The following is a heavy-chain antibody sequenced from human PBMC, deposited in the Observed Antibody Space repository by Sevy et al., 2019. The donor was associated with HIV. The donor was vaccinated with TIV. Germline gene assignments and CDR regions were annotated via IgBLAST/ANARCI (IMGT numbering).Heavy chain of an antibody. CDR2: ISGSGTRT. V-gene: IGHV3-23*01. CDR3: AKGGGGHYDPDEIGYYFYYYNMDV. CDR1: GFSFDSYG. Sequence: GGSLRLSCAVSGFSFDSYGMTWVRQAPGKGLEWVSGISGSGTRTYYADSVKGRFIISRDNSKNTLYLQMNSLRSEDRAMDYWAKGGGGHYDPDEIGYYFYYYNMDVWGKGTTVTVSS. D-gene: IGHD3-22*01. J-gene: IGHJ6*03.